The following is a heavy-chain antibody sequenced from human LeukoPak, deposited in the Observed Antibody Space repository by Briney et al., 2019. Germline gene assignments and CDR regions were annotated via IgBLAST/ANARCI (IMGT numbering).Heavy chain of an antibody. V-gene: IGHV4-59*08. J-gene: IGHJ4*02. CDR1: GDSVSIYY. Sequence: PSETLSLTCTVSGDSVSIYYWSWIRQPPGKGLEWIGYISYSGTTDYNPSLKSRVTISVDTSKNQFSLKLSSVTAADSAVYYCARGLGLTAVTEYYFDYWGQGTLVTVPS. CDR2: ISYSGTT. CDR3: ARGLGLTAVTEYYFDY. D-gene: IGHD4-17*01.